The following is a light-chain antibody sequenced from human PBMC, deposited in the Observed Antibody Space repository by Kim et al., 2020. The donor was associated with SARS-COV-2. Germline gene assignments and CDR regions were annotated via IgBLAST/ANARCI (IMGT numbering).Light chain of an antibody. CDR1: NIGSKS. J-gene: IGLJ2*01. CDR3: QVWDSSSDVV. Sequence: SYELTQPPSVSVAPGKTARITCGGNNIGSKSVHWYQQKPGQAPVLVIYYDSERPSGIPERFSGSNSENTATLTISRVEAGDEADYYCQVWDSSSDVVFGGGTQLTVL. CDR2: YDS. V-gene: IGLV3-21*04.